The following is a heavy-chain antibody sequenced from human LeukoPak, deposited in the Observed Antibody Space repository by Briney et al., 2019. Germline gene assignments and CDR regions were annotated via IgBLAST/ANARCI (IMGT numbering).Heavy chain of an antibody. D-gene: IGHD3-10*01. V-gene: IGHV3-30-3*01. CDR3: ARDQALWLGDRYGMDV. CDR2: ISYDGSNK. CDR1: GFTFSSYA. J-gene: IGHJ6*02. Sequence: PGGSLRLSCAASGFTFSSYAMHWVRQAPGKGLEWVAVISYDGSNKYYADSVKGRFTISRDNSKNTLYLQMNSLRAEDTAVYYCARDQALWLGDRYGMDVWGQGTTVTVSS.